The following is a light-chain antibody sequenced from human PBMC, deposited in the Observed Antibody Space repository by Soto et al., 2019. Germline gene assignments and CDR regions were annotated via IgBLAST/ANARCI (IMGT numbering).Light chain of an antibody. CDR2: EDN. CDR1: SGSIASNY. J-gene: IGLJ2*01. CDR3: QSYDRSNPPVV. Sequence: NFMLTQPHSVSESPGKTVTISCTRSSGSIASNYVQWYQQRPGSAPTTVIYEDNQRPSGVPDRFSGSIDSSSNSASLTISGLKTEDEADYYCQSYDRSNPPVVFGGGTKLTVL. V-gene: IGLV6-57*04.